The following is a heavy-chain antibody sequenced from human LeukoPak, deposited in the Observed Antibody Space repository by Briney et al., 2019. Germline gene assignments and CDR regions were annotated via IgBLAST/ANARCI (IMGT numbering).Heavy chain of an antibody. CDR3: AREATSGSSQIDY. CDR1: GDSVSSNSVA. D-gene: IGHD1-26*01. CDR2: TYYRSKWYN. J-gene: IGHJ4*02. Sequence: SQTLSLTCASSGDSVSSNSVAWNWIRQSPSRGLEWLGRTYYRSKWYNDYAVSVKSRITVNPDTSKNQFSLQLNSVTPEDTAVYYCAREATSGSSQIDYWGQGTLVTVSA. V-gene: IGHV6-1*01.